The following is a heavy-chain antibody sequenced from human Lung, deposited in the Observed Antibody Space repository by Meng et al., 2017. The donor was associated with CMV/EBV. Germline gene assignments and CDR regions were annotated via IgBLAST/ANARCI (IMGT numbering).Heavy chain of an antibody. J-gene: IGHJ3*02. Sequence: SLKISCAASGFTFSSYAMHWVRQAPGKGLEWVAVISYDGSNKYYADSVKGRFTISRDNSKNTLYLQMNSLRAEDTAVYYCARAASITMIVVVITPAGDAFDIWGQGTMVTVSS. V-gene: IGHV3-30*04. CDR3: ARAASITMIVVVITPAGDAFDI. CDR1: GFTFSSYA. D-gene: IGHD3-22*01. CDR2: ISYDGSNK.